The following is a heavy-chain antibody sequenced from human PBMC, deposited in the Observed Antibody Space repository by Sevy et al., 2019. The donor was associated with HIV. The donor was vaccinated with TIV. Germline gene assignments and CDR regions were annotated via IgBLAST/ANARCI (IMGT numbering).Heavy chain of an antibody. J-gene: IGHJ1*01. CDR1: GFTFSDYG. Sequence: GGSLRLSCAASGFTFSDYGMNWVRQAPGKGLEWVSSISSSSSYLYYAGSVKGRFTISRDNDKNSLSLQMNSLRAEDTAVYYCARDRLNFYDTSGYYYAEYFHHWGQGTLVTVSS. V-gene: IGHV3-21*01. D-gene: IGHD3-22*01. CDR3: ARDRLNFYDTSGYYYAEYFHH. CDR2: ISSSSSYL.